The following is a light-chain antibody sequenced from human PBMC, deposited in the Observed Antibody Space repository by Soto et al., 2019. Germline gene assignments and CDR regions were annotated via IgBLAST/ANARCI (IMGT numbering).Light chain of an antibody. V-gene: IGKV3-20*01. CDR3: QQYGTSPIT. CDR1: QSVSSNY. Sequence: EIVLTQSPGTLSLSPGERATLSCRASQSVSSNYLAWYQQKPGQAPRLLIYGASSRATGIPDRFSGSGSETDFTLTISRLEPEDLALYYCQQYGTSPITFGQGTRLEIK. CDR2: GAS. J-gene: IGKJ5*01.